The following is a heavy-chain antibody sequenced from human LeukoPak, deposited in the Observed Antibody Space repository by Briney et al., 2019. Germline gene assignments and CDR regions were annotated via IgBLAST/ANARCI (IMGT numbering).Heavy chain of an antibody. V-gene: IGHV4-34*01. CDR3: ARGIPSYYFPVLGPGWFDP. D-gene: IGHD3-10*02. Sequence: SETLSLTCAVYGGSFSGYYWSWIRQPPGKGLEWIGEINHSGSTNYNPSFKSRVTISVDTSKNQFSLKLSSVTAADTAVYYCARGIPSYYFPVLGPGWFDPWGQGTLVTVSS. CDR1: GGSFSGYY. J-gene: IGHJ5*02. CDR2: INHSGST.